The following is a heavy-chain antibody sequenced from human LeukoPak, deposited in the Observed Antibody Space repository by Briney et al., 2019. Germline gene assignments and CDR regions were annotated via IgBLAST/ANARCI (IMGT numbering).Heavy chain of an antibody. CDR3: ATKDSSGYIDAFDI. D-gene: IGHD3-22*01. CDR1: GFTFSNAR. V-gene: IGHV3-53*01. CDR2: IYSGGST. J-gene: IGHJ3*02. Sequence: PGGSLRLSCAASGFTFSNARMSWVRQAPGKGLEWVSVIYSGGSTYYADSVKGRFTISRDNSKNTLYLQMNSLRAEDTAVYYCATKDSSGYIDAFDIWGQGTMVTVSS.